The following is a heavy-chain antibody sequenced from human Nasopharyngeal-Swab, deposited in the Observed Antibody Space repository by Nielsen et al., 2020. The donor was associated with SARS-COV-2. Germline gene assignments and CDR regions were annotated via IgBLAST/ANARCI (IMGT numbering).Heavy chain of an antibody. V-gene: IGHV2-5*01. CDR3: AHGGFCNCGTCSGYSYYYIDA. Sequence: WIRQPPGKALEWLALICWNDDNRYSPSPKSRLTITKNPSKNQAVLTMTNMHPVDTATYYCAHGGFCNCGTCSGYSYYYIDAWGKGTPVTVSS. D-gene: IGHD2-15*01. J-gene: IGHJ6*03. CDR2: ICWNDDN.